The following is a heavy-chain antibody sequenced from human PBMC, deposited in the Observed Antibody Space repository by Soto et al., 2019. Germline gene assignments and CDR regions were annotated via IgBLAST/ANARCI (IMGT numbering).Heavy chain of an antibody. J-gene: IGHJ4*02. CDR1: GGSISSYY. D-gene: IGHD4-17*01. CDR3: ARDRYGDYIFDY. CDR2: IYYSGST. V-gene: IGHV4-59*01. Sequence: SETLSLTCTVSGGSISSYYWSWIRQPPGKGLEWIGYIYYSGSTNYNPSLKSRVTISVDTSKNQFSLKLSSVTAADTAVYYCARDRYGDYIFDYWGQGTLVTVSS.